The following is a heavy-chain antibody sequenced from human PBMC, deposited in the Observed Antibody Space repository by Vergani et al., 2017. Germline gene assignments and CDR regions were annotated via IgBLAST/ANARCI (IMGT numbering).Heavy chain of an antibody. J-gene: IGHJ6*03. V-gene: IGHV3-21*01. CDR3: ARGIAENYYYYMDV. CDR1: GFTFSSYS. D-gene: IGHD6-13*01. CDR2: ISSSSSYI. Sequence: EVQLVESGGGLVKPGGSLRLSCAASGFTFSSYSMNWVRQAPGKGLEWVSSISSSSSYIYYADSVKGRFTISRDNDKNSLYLQMNSLRAEDTAVYYCARGIAENYYYYMDVWGKGTTVTVSS.